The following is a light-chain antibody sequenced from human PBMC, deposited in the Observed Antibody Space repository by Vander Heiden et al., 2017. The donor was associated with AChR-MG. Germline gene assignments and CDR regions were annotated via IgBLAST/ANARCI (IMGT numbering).Light chain of an antibody. CDR1: SSDVGVYNY. J-gene: IGLJ2*01. CDR2: DVS. Sequence: QSALTQPASVSGSPGQSITISCTGTSSDVGVYNYVSWYQQHPGKAPKLMMYDVSKRPSGVSNRFSGSKSGNTASLTSSGLQAEDEADYYCSSYTSSSSVVCGGGTKLTVL. V-gene: IGLV2-14*01. CDR3: SSYTSSSSVV.